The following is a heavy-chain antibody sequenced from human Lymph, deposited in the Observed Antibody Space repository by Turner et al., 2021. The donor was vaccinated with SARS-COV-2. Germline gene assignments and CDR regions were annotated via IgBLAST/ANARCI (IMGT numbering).Heavy chain of an antibody. CDR1: GFPFSSYG. D-gene: IGHD3-10*01. CDR2: IWFDGSNK. CDR3: ARDTLWFASLGAFDI. Sequence: QVQLVESGGGVFQPGRSLRLSCAASGFPFSSYGMNWVRQAPGKGLEWVAVIWFDGSNKYYADSVKGRFTISRDNSKNTLYLQMNSLRAEDTAVYYCARDTLWFASLGAFDIWGQGTMVTISS. J-gene: IGHJ3*02. V-gene: IGHV3-33*01.